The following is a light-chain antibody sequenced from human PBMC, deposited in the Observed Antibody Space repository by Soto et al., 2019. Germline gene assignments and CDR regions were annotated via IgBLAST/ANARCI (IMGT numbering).Light chain of an antibody. CDR3: HSYNSTNWV. CDR2: DDN. J-gene: IGLJ3*02. V-gene: IGLV6-57*04. CDR1: SGSIAGNY. Sequence: NFMLTQPHSVSESPWKTVTISCTRSSGSIAGNYVHWCQQRPGSAPTTVIYDDNQRPSGVPDRFSGSIDSSSNSASLTISGLKTEDEADYYCHSYNSTNWVFGGGTQLTVL.